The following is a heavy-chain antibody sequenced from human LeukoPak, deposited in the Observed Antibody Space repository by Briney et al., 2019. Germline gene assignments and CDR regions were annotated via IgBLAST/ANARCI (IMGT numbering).Heavy chain of an antibody. CDR1: GFSLSTSGVG. D-gene: IGHD3-10*01. Sequence: SGPTLVKPTQTLTLTCTFSGFSLSTSGVGVGWIRQPQGKALEWLALIYWDDDKRYSPSLKSMLTITKDTSKNQVVLTMTNMDPVDTATYYCAHRQGGVVRGVYFDYWGQGTLVTVSS. V-gene: IGHV2-5*02. CDR2: IYWDDDK. CDR3: AHRQGGVVRGVYFDY. J-gene: IGHJ4*02.